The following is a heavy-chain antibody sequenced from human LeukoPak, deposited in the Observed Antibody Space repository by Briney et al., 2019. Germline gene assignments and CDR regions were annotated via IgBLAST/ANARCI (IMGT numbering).Heavy chain of an antibody. D-gene: IGHD3-3*01. CDR2: ISPYSGTT. CDR3: ARDPNYDFWSGSYTRWFDP. J-gene: IGHJ5*02. V-gene: IGHV1-18*04. CDR1: DHNFVSYD. Sequence: GASVKVSCKASDHNFVSYDIDWVRQAPGQGLEWLGWISPYSGTTIYAQNLQGRVTMTTDISTSTAYMELGNLKSDDTAVYFCARDPNYDFWSGSYTRWFDPWGQGTLVTVSS.